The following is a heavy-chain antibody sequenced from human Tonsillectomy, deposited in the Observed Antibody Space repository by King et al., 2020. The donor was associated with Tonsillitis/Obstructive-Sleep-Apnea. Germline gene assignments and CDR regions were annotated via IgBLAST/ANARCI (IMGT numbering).Heavy chain of an antibody. Sequence: VQLQQWGAGLLKPSETLSLTCAVYGGSFSGYYWSWIRQPPGKGLEWIGEINHSGSTNYNPSLKSRVTISVDTSKNQFSLKLSAVTATDTAVYYCARGLEGYCSSTRCLTHFDYWGQGTLVTVSS. J-gene: IGHJ4*02. V-gene: IGHV4-34*01. CDR1: GGSFSGYY. CDR2: INHSGST. CDR3: ARGLEGYCSSTRCLTHFDY. D-gene: IGHD2-2*01.